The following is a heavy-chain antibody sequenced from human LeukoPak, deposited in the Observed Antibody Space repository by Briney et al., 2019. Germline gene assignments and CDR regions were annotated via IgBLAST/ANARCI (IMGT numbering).Heavy chain of an antibody. V-gene: IGHV3-7*01. CDR2: IKEDGTEK. J-gene: IGHJ4*02. CDR3: ARDRLYYGDLPTLAYYFDY. CDR1: GFTFSNYW. Sequence: GGSLRLSCAASGFTFSNYWMGWVRQPPGKGLQWVANIKEDGTEKYYVDSVKGRFTISRDNAKNSVYLQMNSLRVEDTAVYYCARDRLYYGDLPTLAYYFDYWGQGTLVTVSS. D-gene: IGHD4-17*01.